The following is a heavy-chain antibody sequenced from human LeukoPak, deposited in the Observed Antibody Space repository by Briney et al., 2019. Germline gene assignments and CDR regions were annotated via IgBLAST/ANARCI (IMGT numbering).Heavy chain of an antibody. CDR2: IRSKGDGGTT. D-gene: IGHD3-10*01. J-gene: IGHJ4*02. Sequence: GGSLRLSCAASGITLTNVWMSWVRQAPGKGLEWIARIRSKGDGGTTDYAAPVKDRFTISRDDSANTLYLQMNSLETEDTGIYYCTADHYNWGQGTPVTVSS. CDR3: TADHYN. CDR1: GITLTNVW. V-gene: IGHV3-15*01.